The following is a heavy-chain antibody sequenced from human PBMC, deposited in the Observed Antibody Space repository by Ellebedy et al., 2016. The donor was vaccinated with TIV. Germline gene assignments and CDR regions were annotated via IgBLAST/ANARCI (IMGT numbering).Heavy chain of an antibody. CDR2: ISGFSTYT. V-gene: IGHV3-11*06. CDR1: GFTFSDYY. Sequence: GESLKISCAASGFTFSDYYMSWIRQAPGKGLEWVSYISGFSTYTYYAYSVRGRFTISRDNAWNSLYLQMNSLRAEDPGVYFCARGGSDGNYLLHYWGQGTRVTVSS. D-gene: IGHD5-24*01. J-gene: IGHJ4*02. CDR3: ARGGSDGNYLLHY.